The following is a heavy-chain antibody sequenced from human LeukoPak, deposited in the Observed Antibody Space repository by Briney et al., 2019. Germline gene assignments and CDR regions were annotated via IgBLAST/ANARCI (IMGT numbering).Heavy chain of an antibody. CDR2: IKQDGSEK. D-gene: IGHD3-10*01. J-gene: IGHJ6*02. Sequence: GGSLRLSCAASGFTFSNYWMGWVRQAPEKGLEWVANIKQDGSEKYYVDSVKGRFTISRDNTKSSLYLQMNSLRDEDTAVYYCARDCRSGSHNYYYGMDVWGQGTTVTVSS. CDR3: ARDCRSGSHNYYYGMDV. V-gene: IGHV3-7*01. CDR1: GFTFSNYW.